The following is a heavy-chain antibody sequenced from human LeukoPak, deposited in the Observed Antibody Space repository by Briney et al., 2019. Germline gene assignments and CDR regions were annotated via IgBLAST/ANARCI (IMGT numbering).Heavy chain of an antibody. CDR2: IKQDGSEK. Sequence: PGGSLRLSCAVSGFAFSSYWMSWVRQAPGKGLKWVANIKQDGSEKYYVDSVKGRFTISRDNARNSLYLQMNSLRAEDTAVYYCARGQTTFDPWGQGTLVTVSS. D-gene: IGHD1-7*01. CDR1: GFAFSSYW. J-gene: IGHJ5*02. V-gene: IGHV3-7*01. CDR3: ARGQTTFDP.